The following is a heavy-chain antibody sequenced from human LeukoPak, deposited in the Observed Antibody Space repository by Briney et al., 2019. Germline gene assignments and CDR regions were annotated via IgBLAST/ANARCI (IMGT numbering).Heavy chain of an antibody. CDR2: INPNSGGT. CDR3: ARGSLRGGSSGTLGIFDY. J-gene: IGHJ4*02. CDR1: GYTFTGYY. V-gene: IGHV1-2*06. D-gene: IGHD2-15*01. Sequence: ASVKVSCKASGYTFTGYYMHWVRQAPGQGLEWMGRINPNSGGTNYAQKFQGRVTMTRDTSISTAYMELSRLRSDDTAVYYCARGSLRGGSSGTLGIFDYWGQGTLVTVSS.